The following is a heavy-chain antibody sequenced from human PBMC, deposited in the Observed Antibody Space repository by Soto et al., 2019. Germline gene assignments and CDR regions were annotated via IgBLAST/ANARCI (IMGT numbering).Heavy chain of an antibody. V-gene: IGHV1-18*04. CDR2: ISAYNGNA. D-gene: IGHD2-2*01. Sequence: ASVKVSCKASGYTFTSYGISWVRQAPGQGLEWMGWISAYNGNANYAQKLQGRVTMTTDTSTSTAYMELRSLRSDDTAVYYCAREGYCSSTSCFHTSNYYYYGMDVWGQGTTVTVSS. CDR3: AREGYCSSTSCFHTSNYYYYGMDV. J-gene: IGHJ6*02. CDR1: GYTFTSYG.